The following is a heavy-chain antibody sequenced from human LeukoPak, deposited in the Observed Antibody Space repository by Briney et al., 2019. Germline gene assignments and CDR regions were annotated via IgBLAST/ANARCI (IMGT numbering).Heavy chain of an antibody. CDR3: VRDYGGY. V-gene: IGHV3-23*01. CDR1: GFTFSSYA. J-gene: IGHJ4*02. D-gene: IGHD4-23*01. Sequence: GGSLRLSCAASGFTFSSYAMSWVRQAPGKGLEWVSAISGSGGSTYYADSVKGRFTISRDNAKDTLFLHMSSLRVEDTAVYYCVRDYGGYWGQGILVTVSS. CDR2: ISGSGGST.